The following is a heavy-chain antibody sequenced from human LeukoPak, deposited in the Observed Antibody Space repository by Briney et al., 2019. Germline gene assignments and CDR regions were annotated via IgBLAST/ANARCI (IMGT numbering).Heavy chain of an antibody. J-gene: IGHJ3*02. Sequence: GGSLRLSCAASGFTFSSYWMSWVRQAPGKGLEWVANIKQDESEKYYVDSVKGRFTISRDNAKNSLYLQMNSLRAEDTAVYYCANSYYGSGSYDGDAFDIWGQGTMVTVSS. CDR1: GFTFSSYW. D-gene: IGHD3-10*01. CDR2: IKQDESEK. V-gene: IGHV3-7*01. CDR3: ANSYYGSGSYDGDAFDI.